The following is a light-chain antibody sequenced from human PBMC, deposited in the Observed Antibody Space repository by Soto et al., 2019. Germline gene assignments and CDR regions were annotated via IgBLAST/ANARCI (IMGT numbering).Light chain of an antibody. CDR3: QQRSNWPPKVT. CDR1: QSVSSY. Sequence: EIVLTQSPATLSLSPGERATLSCRASQSVSSYLAWYQQKPGQAPRLLIYGASRRAAGIPARFSGSGSGTDFTLTISSLEPEDFAVYYCQQRSNWPPKVTFGGGTKVDI. CDR2: GAS. J-gene: IGKJ4*01. V-gene: IGKV3-11*01.